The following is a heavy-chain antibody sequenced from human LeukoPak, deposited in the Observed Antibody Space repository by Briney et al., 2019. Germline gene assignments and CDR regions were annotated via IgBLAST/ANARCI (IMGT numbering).Heavy chain of an antibody. J-gene: IGHJ4*02. D-gene: IGHD1-26*01. CDR3: ARDIPRGSTHLDY. V-gene: IGHV3-7*01. CDR1: GFTFSNYW. CDR2: IEDDGDQK. Sequence: GGSLRLSCAASGFTFSNYWMTWVRQAPGKGLEWVASIEDDGDQKNYGDSVKGRFTISRDNAENSLYLQMNILRVEDTAVYYCARDIPRGSTHLDYWGQGTLVTVSA.